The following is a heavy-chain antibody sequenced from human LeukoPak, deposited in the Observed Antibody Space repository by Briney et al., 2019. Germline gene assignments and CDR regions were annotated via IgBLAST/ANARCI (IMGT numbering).Heavy chain of an antibody. J-gene: IGHJ4*02. CDR3: AREDYYDSSGYYVDC. CDR2: IYHSGST. CDR1: GYSVSSGYY. V-gene: IGHV4-38-2*02. D-gene: IGHD3-22*01. Sequence: SETLSLTCTVSGYSVSSGYYWGWIRQSPGKGLEWIGSIYHSGSTYYSPSLRSRITISVDTSKNQFSLKLSSVTAADTAVYYCAREDYYDSSGYYVDCWGQGTLVTVSS.